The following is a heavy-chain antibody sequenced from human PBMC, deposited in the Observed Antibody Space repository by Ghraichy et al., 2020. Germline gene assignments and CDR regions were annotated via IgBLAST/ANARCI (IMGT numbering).Heavy chain of an antibody. V-gene: IGHV3-7*01. Sequence: GGSLRLSCAASGFTFSSYWMSWVRQAPGKGLEWVANIKQDGSEKYYVDSVKGRFTISRDNAKNSLYLQMNSLRAEDTAVYYCARDSVWAEYYFDYWGQGTLVTVSS. CDR2: IKQDGSEK. J-gene: IGHJ4*02. CDR3: ARDSVWAEYYFDY. CDR1: GFTFSSYW. D-gene: IGHD6-19*01.